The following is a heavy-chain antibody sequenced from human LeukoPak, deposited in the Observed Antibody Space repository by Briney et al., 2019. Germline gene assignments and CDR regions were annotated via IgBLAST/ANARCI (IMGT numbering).Heavy chain of an antibody. CDR2: ISGSSDNT. D-gene: IGHD3-22*01. V-gene: IGHV3-23*01. CDR3: AKGSYYDSSGSFYFDY. CDR1: GFTFSSYA. Sequence: SGGSLRLSCAASGFTFSSYAMSWVRQAPGKGLEWVSGISGSSDNTYYADSVKGRFTISRDNSKNTLNVQVNSLGTEDTAAYYCAKGSYYDSSGSFYFDYWGQGTLVTVSS. J-gene: IGHJ4*02.